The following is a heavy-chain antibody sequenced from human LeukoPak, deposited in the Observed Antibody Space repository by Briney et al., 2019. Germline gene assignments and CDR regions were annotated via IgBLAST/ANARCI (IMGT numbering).Heavy chain of an antibody. D-gene: IGHD6-19*01. Sequence: TLSLTCAVSGGSISSSNWWSWVRQPPGKGLEWVAVISYDGSNKYYADSVKGRFTISRDNSKNTLYLQMNSLRAEDTAVYYCARDPAVAGTGYYFDYWGQGTLVTVSS. CDR1: GGSISSSN. V-gene: IGHV3-30-3*01. CDR3: ARDPAVAGTGYYFDY. CDR2: ISYDGSNK. J-gene: IGHJ4*02.